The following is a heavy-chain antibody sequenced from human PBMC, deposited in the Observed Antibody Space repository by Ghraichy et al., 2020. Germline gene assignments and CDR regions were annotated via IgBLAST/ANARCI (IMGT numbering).Heavy chain of an antibody. CDR3: ARDPADPGSWFDP. V-gene: IGHV6-1*01. CDR2: TYYRSKWYN. Sequence: SQTLSLTCAISGDSVSRNSAAWNWIRQSPSRGLEWLGRTYYRSKWYNDYAVSVRSRIIINPDTSKNQFSLQLNSVTPEDTAVYYCARDPADPGSWFDPWGQGTLVTGSS. D-gene: IGHD3-10*01. CDR1: GDSVSRNSAA. J-gene: IGHJ5*02.